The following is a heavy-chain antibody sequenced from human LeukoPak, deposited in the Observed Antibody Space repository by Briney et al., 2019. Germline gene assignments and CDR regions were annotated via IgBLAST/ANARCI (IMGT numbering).Heavy chain of an antibody. V-gene: IGHV2-5*02. Sequence: SGPTLVKPPQTLTLTCTFSGFSLNTRGVGVGWIRQPPGKALEWLSLIYWDNDKRFSPSLESRLTITKDTSKNRVVLIMTNMDPVDTATYYCAHRRVNSGSSYFDSWGQGTLVTISS. D-gene: IGHD1-26*01. J-gene: IGHJ4*02. CDR1: GFSLNTRGVG. CDR2: IYWDNDK. CDR3: AHRRVNSGSSYFDS.